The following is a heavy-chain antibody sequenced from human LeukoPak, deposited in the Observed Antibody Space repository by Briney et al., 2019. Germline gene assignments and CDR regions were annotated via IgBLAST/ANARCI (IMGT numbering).Heavy chain of an antibody. CDR3: ARVARCTSCFDVDY. CDR2: IYPSGNT. CDR1: RRSRSTYY. Sequence: SETLSLTCTVSRRSRSTYYWSWIRQPAGKGLEWIGRIYPSGNTNFNPSLKSRVTISVDTSKNQFSLTLSSVTAADTAVYYCARVARCTSCFDVDYWGQGTLVTVSS. V-gene: IGHV4-4*07. J-gene: IGHJ4*02. D-gene: IGHD2-2*01.